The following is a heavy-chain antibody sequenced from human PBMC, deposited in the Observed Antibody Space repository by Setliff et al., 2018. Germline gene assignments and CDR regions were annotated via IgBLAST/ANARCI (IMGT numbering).Heavy chain of an antibody. D-gene: IGHD2-15*01. J-gene: IGHJ6*02. CDR1: GGSFSGYY. CDR2: INHSGST. V-gene: IGHV4-34*01. CDR3: ARKKTVYWYYGMDV. Sequence: SATLSLTCAVYGGSFSGYYWSWIRQPPGKGLEWIGEINHSGSTNYNPSLKSRVTISVDTSKNQFSLKLSSVTAADTAVYYCARKKTVYWYYGMDVWGQGTTVTVSS.